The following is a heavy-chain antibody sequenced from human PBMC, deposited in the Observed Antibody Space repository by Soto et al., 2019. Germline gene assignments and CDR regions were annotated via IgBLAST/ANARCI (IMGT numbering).Heavy chain of an antibody. CDR3: AVDSSGYYSDAFDI. V-gene: IGHV1-8*01. CDR1: GYTFTSYD. Sequence: ASVKVSCKAYGYTFTSYDINWVRQATGQGLEWMGWMNPNSGNTGYAQKFQGRVTMTRNTSISTAYMELSSLRSEDTAVYYCAVDSSGYYSDAFDIWGQGTMVTVSS. CDR2: MNPNSGNT. J-gene: IGHJ3*02. D-gene: IGHD3-22*01.